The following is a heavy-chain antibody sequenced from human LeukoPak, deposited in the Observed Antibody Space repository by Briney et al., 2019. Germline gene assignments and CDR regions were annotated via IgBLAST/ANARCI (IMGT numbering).Heavy chain of an antibody. J-gene: IGHJ4*02. Sequence: SETLSLTCNVSGGSITSTSHYWGWMRQAPEVGLQWIGSSYYNGTTYHNPSLKSRLSISVDTSKNQFSLKLSSVTAADAAVYFCARHVFAYYVYVWGSFHFDFWGQGSRVTVSS. CDR2: SYYNGTT. D-gene: IGHD3-16*01. CDR3: ARHVFAYYVYVWGSFHFDF. CDR1: GGSITSTSHY. V-gene: IGHV4-39*01.